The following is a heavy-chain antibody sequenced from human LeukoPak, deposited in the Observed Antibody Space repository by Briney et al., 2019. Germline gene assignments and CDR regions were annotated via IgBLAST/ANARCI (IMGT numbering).Heavy chain of an antibody. D-gene: IGHD3-22*01. CDR1: GFTFSSYG. Sequence: GGSLRLSCAASGFTFSSYGMHWVRQAPGKGLEWVAVIWYDGSNKYYADSVKGRFTISRDNSKNTLYLQMNSLRAEDTAVYYCARAGYYYGSSGYYPEYYFDYWGQGTLVTVSS. J-gene: IGHJ4*02. CDR2: IWYDGSNK. V-gene: IGHV3-33*01. CDR3: ARAGYYYGSSGYYPEYYFDY.